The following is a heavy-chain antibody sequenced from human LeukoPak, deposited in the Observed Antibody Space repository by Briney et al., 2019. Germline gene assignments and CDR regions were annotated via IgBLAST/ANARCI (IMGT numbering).Heavy chain of an antibody. V-gene: IGHV4-39*01. Sequence: PSETLSLTCTVSGGSISSSSYYWGWIRQPPGKGLEWIGSIYYSGSTYYNPSLKSRVTISVDTSKNQFSLKLSSVTAADTAVYYCARAVVYYDSSGYYLFDYWGQGTLVTVSS. CDR1: GGSISSSSYY. D-gene: IGHD3-22*01. CDR2: IYYSGST. CDR3: ARAVVYYDSSGYYLFDY. J-gene: IGHJ4*02.